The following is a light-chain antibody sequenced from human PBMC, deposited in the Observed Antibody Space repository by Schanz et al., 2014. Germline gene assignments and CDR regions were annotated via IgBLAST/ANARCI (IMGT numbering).Light chain of an antibody. J-gene: IGLJ1*01. CDR2: DVS. CDR3: SSYTTTSTYV. Sequence: QSALTQPPSASGSPGQSVTISCTGTSSDIGRYNYVFWYQHHPGKAPKLMIYDVSNRPSGVSNRFSGSKSGNTASLTISGLQAEDEADYYCSSYTTTSTYVFGTGTKLTVL. CDR1: SSDIGRYNY. V-gene: IGLV2-14*03.